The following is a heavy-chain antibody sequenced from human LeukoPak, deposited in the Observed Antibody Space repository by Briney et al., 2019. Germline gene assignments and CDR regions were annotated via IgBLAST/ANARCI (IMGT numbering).Heavy chain of an antibody. CDR3: AREPVGATTGIDY. CDR2: INHSGST. V-gene: IGHV4-34*01. J-gene: IGHJ4*02. Sequence: SETLSLTCAVYGGSFSGYYWSWIRRPPGKGLEWIGEINHSGSTNYNPSLKSRVTISVDTSKNQFSLKLSSVTAADTAVYYCAREPVGATTGIDYWGQGTLVTVSS. CDR1: GGSFSGYY. D-gene: IGHD1-26*01.